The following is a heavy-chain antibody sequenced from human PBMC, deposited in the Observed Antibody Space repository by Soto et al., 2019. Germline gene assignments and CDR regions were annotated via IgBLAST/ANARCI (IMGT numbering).Heavy chain of an antibody. Sequence: EVQLVESGGGLVKPGGSLRLSCAASGFTFSNAWMNWVRQAPGKGLEWVGRIKSKTNGGTTDYAAPVRGRFTISRDDSKNTLYLQMNSLKTEDTAVYYCTTDRYCSGGSCYSEDWGQGTLVTVSS. CDR2: IKSKTNGGTT. CDR3: TTDRYCSGGSCYSED. V-gene: IGHV3-15*07. J-gene: IGHJ4*02. D-gene: IGHD2-15*01. CDR1: GFTFSNAW.